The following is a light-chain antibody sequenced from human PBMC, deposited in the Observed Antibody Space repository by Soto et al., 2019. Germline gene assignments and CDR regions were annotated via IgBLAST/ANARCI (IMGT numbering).Light chain of an antibody. CDR2: GAS. CDR3: QEYNVSPYT. CDR1: QSVPRNY. J-gene: IGKJ2*01. V-gene: IGKV3-20*01. Sequence: EIVLTQSPGTLSLSPGERATLSCRASQSVPRNYLAWYQQKPGQAPRLLIYGASSRATGTPDRFSGSGSGTDFTLTISRLEPEDFAVYYCQEYNVSPYTFGQGTKLE.